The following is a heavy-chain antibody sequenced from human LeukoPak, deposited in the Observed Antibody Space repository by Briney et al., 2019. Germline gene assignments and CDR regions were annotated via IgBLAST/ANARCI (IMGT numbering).Heavy chain of an antibody. D-gene: IGHD6-19*01. V-gene: IGHV4-31*03. Sequence: SETLSLTCTVSGVSISSGGYYWSWLREHPGKGLEWIGYIYYSGSTYYNPSLKSRVTISVDTSKNQFSLKLSSVTAADTAVYYCARVDSSGARPYYFDYWGQGTLVTVSS. CDR2: IYYSGST. CDR1: GVSISSGGYY. CDR3: ARVDSSGARPYYFDY. J-gene: IGHJ4*02.